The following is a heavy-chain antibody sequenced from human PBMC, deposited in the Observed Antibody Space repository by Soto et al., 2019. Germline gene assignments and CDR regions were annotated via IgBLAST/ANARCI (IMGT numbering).Heavy chain of an antibody. CDR1: GFTFSSYA. CDR2: VSRAGTYT. J-gene: IGHJ5*02. CDR3: VKYTVTEDLGES. D-gene: IGHD3-16*01. Sequence: EVQLLESGGDVVRPGGSLRLSCAASGFTFSSYAMGWVRQAPGKGLEWVAGVSRAGTYTFYAASVRGRISISRDNSRDTVDLYMNALRGDDTAVYFSVKYTVTEDLGESWGQGTLVSVSS. V-gene: IGHV3-23*01.